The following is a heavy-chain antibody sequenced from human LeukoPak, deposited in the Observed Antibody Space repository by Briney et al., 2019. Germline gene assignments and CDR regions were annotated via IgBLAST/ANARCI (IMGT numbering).Heavy chain of an antibody. J-gene: IGHJ4*02. CDR1: GFTFSSYG. CDR3: AKGGDTSGYYGDPDY. Sequence: GGSLRLSCAASGFTFSSYGMHWVRQAPDKGLEWVAVISNDGSNKYYTHSVKGRFTISRDNSKNTLYLQMNNLRPEDTAVYYCAKGGDTSGYYGDPDYWGQGTLVTVSS. V-gene: IGHV3-30*18. D-gene: IGHD3-22*01. CDR2: ISNDGSNK.